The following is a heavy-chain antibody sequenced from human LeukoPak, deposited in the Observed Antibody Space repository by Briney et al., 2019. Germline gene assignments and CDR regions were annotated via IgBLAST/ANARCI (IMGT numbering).Heavy chain of an antibody. J-gene: IGHJ4*02. CDR2: IYYNRGT. Sequence: LGTLSLTCTLSRDSISNRAYHCGCIREPPGGGLEWVGTIYYNRGTYYNPSLKSRVTISVDTSKNQFSLKLSSVTAADTAMYYCARLLVGVITTHSGDCWGQGTLVTVS. CDR1: RDSISNRAYH. CDR3: ARLLVGVITTHSGDC. V-gene: IGHV4-39*01. D-gene: IGHD3-22*01.